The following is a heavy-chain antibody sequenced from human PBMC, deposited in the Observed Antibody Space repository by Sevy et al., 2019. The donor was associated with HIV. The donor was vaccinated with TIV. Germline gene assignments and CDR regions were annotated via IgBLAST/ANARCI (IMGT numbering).Heavy chain of an antibody. CDR2: FDPEDDET. CDR1: GYTLTKLA. Sequence: ASVKVSCKVSGYTLTKLAMHWVRQAPGKGLEWMGSFDPEDDETIYAQKFQGRVMMTEDTSTDTAYMGLSSLRSEDTAVYYCATTKDYYESSGSPFDSWGQGTLVTVSS. D-gene: IGHD3-22*01. CDR3: ATTKDYYESSGSPFDS. J-gene: IGHJ4*02. V-gene: IGHV1-24*01.